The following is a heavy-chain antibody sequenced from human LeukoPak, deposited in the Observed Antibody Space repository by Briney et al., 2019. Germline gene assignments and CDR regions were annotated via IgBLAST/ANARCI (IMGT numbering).Heavy chain of an antibody. Sequence: ASVKVSCKASGYTFTPHGFSWVRQAPGQGLEWMGWISTSNGNTNYAQKLHDRLTMTTDTSTNTAYMELRSLRSDDTAIYYCARWGNSNWWEHLGDYWGQGTLVIVSS. D-gene: IGHD6-13*01. J-gene: IGHJ4*02. CDR3: ARWGNSNWWEHLGDY. V-gene: IGHV1-18*01. CDR2: ISTSNGNT. CDR1: GYTFTPHG.